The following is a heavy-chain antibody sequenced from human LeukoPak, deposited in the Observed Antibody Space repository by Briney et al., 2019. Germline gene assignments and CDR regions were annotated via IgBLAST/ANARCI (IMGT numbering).Heavy chain of an antibody. J-gene: IGHJ6*03. Sequence: GGSLRLSCAASGFTFSSYGMHWVRQAPGKGLEWVAFIRYDGSNKYYADSVKGRFTISRDNSKNTLYLHVNSLRPEDTAVYYCARGTTALMDVWGKGTTVTVSS. CDR1: GFTFSSYG. CDR2: IRYDGSNK. D-gene: IGHD2-21*02. CDR3: ARGTTALMDV. V-gene: IGHV3-30*02.